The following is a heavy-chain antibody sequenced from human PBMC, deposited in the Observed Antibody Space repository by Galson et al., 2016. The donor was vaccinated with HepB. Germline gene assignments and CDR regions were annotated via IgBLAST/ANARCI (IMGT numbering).Heavy chain of an antibody. D-gene: IGHD6-13*01. CDR2: ISSSGSTI. V-gene: IGHV3-11*01. CDR1: GFTFSDSY. Sequence: SLRLSCAASGFTFSDSYMSWVRQAPGKGLEWVSHISSSGSTIYYADSVKGRFTVSRDNAKNTLYLQMNSLRVEDTAVYYCVRDSAAAWGFFDHWGQGSLVTVSS. J-gene: IGHJ4*02. CDR3: VRDSAAAWGFFDH.